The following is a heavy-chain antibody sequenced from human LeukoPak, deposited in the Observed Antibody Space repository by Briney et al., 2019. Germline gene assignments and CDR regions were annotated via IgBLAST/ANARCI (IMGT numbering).Heavy chain of an antibody. D-gene: IGHD3-9*01. Sequence: PGGSLRLSCTASGFTFSSYAMNWVRQAPGKGLEWVSTISDSGGSTNYADSVKGRFTISRDNTKNTVDLQMNSLRAEDTAVYYCARDFEAPSNCWGQGTLVTVSS. CDR1: GFTFSSYA. CDR3: ARDFEAPSNC. CDR2: ISDSGGST. V-gene: IGHV3-23*01. J-gene: IGHJ4*02.